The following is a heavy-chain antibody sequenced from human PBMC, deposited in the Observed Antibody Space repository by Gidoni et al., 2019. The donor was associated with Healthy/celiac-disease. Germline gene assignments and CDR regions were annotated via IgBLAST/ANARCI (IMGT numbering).Heavy chain of an antibody. D-gene: IGHD3-9*01. CDR3: ARLPYYDILTGHGYFDY. CDR2: INHNSGGT. Sequence: QVQLVQSGAEVKKPGASVKVSCKASGYTFTGYYMHWVRQAPGQGIEWMGWINHNSGGTNYAQKFQGRVTMTRDTSISTAYMELSRLRSDDTAVYYCARLPYYDILTGHGYFDYWGQGTLVTVSS. V-gene: IGHV1-2*02. CDR1: GYTFTGYY. J-gene: IGHJ4*02.